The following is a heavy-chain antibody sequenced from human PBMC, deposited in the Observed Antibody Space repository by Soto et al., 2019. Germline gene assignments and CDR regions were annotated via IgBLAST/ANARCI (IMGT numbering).Heavy chain of an antibody. J-gene: IGHJ6*02. CDR1: GYTFTGYY. D-gene: IGHD3-16*01. Sequence: ASVKVSCKASGYTFTGYYMHWVRQAPGQGLEWMGWINPNSGGTNYAQKFQGWVTMTRDTSISTAYMELSRLRSDDTAVYYCATEKTTPWGYYYYGIDVWGQGTTVTVSS. CDR2: INPNSGGT. CDR3: ATEKTTPWGYYYYGIDV. V-gene: IGHV1-2*04.